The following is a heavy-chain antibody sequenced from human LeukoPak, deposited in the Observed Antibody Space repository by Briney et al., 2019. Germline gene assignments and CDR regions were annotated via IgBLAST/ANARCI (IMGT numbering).Heavy chain of an antibody. CDR1: GGSISSSSYY. CDR3: ARKTFWSGWFFDY. D-gene: IGHD3-3*01. Sequence: SETLSLTCTVSGGSISSSSYYWGWIRQPPGKGLEWIGSIYYSGSTYYNPSLKSRVTISVDTSKNQFSLKLSSVTAADTAVYYCARKTFWSGWFFDYWGQGTLVTVSS. CDR2: IYYSGST. V-gene: IGHV4-39*07. J-gene: IGHJ4*02.